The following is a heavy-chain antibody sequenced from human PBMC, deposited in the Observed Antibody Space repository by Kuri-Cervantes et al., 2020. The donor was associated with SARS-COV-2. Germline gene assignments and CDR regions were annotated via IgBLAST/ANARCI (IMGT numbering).Heavy chain of an antibody. Sequence: SETLSLTCTVSGGSISSSSYYWGWIRQPPGKGLEWIGSIYYSGSTYYNPSLKSRVTISVDTSKNQFSLKLSSVTAADTAVYYCARVTGSSSWYDSRPNHNWFDPWGQGTRVTVSS. V-gene: IGHV4-39*07. J-gene: IGHJ5*02. CDR1: GGSISSSSYY. D-gene: IGHD6-13*01. CDR2: IYYSGST. CDR3: ARVTGSSSWYDSRPNHNWFDP.